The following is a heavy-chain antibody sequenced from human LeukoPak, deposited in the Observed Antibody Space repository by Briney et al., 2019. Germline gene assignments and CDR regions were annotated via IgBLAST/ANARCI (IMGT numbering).Heavy chain of an antibody. J-gene: IGHJ4*02. V-gene: IGHV4-59*01. Sequence: SETLSLTCTVTGGSISSYYWSWIRQPPGKGLEWIGYIYYSGSTNYNPSLKSRVTISVDTSKNQFSLNLSSVTAADTAVYYCARQVRKYSYALDYWGQGTLVTVSS. CDR2: IYYSGST. D-gene: IGHD5-18*01. CDR3: ARQVRKYSYALDY. CDR1: GGSISSYY.